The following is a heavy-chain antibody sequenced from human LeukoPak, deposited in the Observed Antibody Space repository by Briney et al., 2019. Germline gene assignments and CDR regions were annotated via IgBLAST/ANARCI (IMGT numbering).Heavy chain of an antibody. Sequence: SETLSLTCTVSGGSISSYYWSWIRQPPGKGLEWIGYIYYSGSTNYNPSLKSRVTISVDTSKNQFSLKLSSVTAADTAVYYCASTYYDSSGYIVDYYYYMDVWGKGTTVTVSS. D-gene: IGHD3-22*01. CDR2: IYYSGST. J-gene: IGHJ6*03. CDR3: ASTYYDSSGYIVDYYYYMDV. V-gene: IGHV4-59*12. CDR1: GGSISSYY.